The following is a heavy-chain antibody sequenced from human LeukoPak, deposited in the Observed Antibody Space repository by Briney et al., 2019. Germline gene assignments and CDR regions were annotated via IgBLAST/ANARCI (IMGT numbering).Heavy chain of an antibody. D-gene: IGHD5-18*01. CDR1: GGTFSSYA. CDR2: IIPIFGTA. V-gene: IGHV1-69*13. J-gene: IGHJ6*02. Sequence: SVKVSCKASGGTFSSYAISWVRQAPGQGLEWMGGIIPIFGTANYAQKFQGRVTITADESTSTAYMELSSLRSEDTAVYYCARDLLTPDTAMGVVYYYYGMDVWGQGTTVTVSS. CDR3: ARDLLTPDTAMGVVYYYYGMDV.